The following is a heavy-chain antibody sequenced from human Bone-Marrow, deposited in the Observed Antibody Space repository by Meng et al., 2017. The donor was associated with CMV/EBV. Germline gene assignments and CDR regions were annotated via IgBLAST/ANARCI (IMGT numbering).Heavy chain of an antibody. J-gene: IGHJ6*01. CDR2: MNPNSGNT. CDR3: ARGDCSSTSCYSNYYYGMDV. CDR1: GYTFTSYD. Sequence: ASVKVSCKASGYTFTSYDINWVRQATGQGLEWMGWMNPNSGNTGYAQKFQGRVTMTRNTSTSTAYMELSSLRSEDTAVYYCARGDCSSTSCYSNYYYGMDVWGQGTTVTVSS. D-gene: IGHD2-2*02. V-gene: IGHV1-8*01.